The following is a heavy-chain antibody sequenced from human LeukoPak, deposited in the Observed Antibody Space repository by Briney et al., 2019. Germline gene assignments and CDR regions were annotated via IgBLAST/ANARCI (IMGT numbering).Heavy chain of an antibody. CDR2: IYYSGST. V-gene: IGHV4-39*01. J-gene: IGHJ3*02. Sequence: SETLSLTCTVSGGSISSSSYYWGWIRQPPGKGLEWIGSIYYSGSTYYNPSLESRVTISVDTSNNQFSLKLTSVTAADTTVYYCTRHAREGDAFDIWGQGTMVTVPS. CDR1: GGSISSSSYY. CDR3: TRHAREGDAFDI.